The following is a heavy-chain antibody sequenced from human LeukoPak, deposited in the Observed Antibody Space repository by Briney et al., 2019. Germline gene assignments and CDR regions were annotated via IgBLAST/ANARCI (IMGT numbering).Heavy chain of an antibody. D-gene: IGHD3-22*01. V-gene: IGHV4-59*12. CDR3: ARGGRRANYYDSSGYYDY. Sequence: PSETLSLTCTVSGGSISSYYWSWIRQPPGKGLEWIGYIYYSGSTNYNPSLKSRVTISVDTSKNQFSLKLSSVTAADTAVYYCARGGRRANYYDSSGYYDYWGQGTLVTVSS. CDR2: IYYSGST. CDR1: GGSISSYY. J-gene: IGHJ4*02.